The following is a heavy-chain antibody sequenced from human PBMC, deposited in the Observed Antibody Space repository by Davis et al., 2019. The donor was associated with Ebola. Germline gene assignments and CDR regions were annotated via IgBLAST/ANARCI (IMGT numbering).Heavy chain of an antibody. Sequence: GESLKISCKGSGYTFTNYWINWVRQMPGKGLEWMGRIDPSDSYTTYSPSFQGHVSISADKSIGTAYLQWTSLQASDTAMYFCSRRDALQGDVYWGQGTLVTVSS. V-gene: IGHV5-10-1*01. CDR1: GYTFTNYW. CDR2: IDPSDSYT. J-gene: IGHJ4*02. D-gene: IGHD2-8*01. CDR3: SRRDALQGDVY.